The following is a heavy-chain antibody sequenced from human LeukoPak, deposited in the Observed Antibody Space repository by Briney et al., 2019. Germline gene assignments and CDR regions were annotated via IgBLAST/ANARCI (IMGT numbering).Heavy chain of an antibody. CDR1: GGSISSGSYY. CDR2: IYTSGST. J-gene: IGHJ6*03. Sequence: SETLSLTCTVSGGSISSGSYYWSWIRQPAGKGLEWIGRIYTSGSTNYNPSLKSRVTISVDTSKNQFSLKLSSVTAADTAVYYCARMSQGGYMDVWGKGTTVTVSS. CDR3: ARMSQGGYMDV. V-gene: IGHV4-61*02. D-gene: IGHD3-16*01.